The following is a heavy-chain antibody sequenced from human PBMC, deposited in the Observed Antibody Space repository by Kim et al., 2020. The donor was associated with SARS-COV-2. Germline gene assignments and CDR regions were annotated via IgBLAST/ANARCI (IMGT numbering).Heavy chain of an antibody. V-gene: IGHV3-49*04. Sequence: GGSLRLSCRGSGFSFGDYTLAWVRQAPGEGLEWLGFIRSKGHGGTTEYAASVKGRFTLSRDDSKSIAYLQMNSLMTEDTAVYYCSRSTTVVSLPDYWGQGTLVTGSS. CDR2: IRSKGHGGTT. J-gene: IGHJ4*02. CDR3: SRSTTVVSLPDY. D-gene: IGHD4-17*01. CDR1: GFSFGDYT.